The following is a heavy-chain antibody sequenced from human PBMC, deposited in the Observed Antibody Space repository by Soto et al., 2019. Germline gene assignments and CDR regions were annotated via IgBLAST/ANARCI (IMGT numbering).Heavy chain of an antibody. V-gene: IGHV1-18*01. CDR3: ARSRIAAAGPTLFDY. CDR1: GYTFTSYG. J-gene: IGHJ4*02. D-gene: IGHD6-13*01. CDR2: ISAYNGNT. Sequence: QVQLVQSGAEVKKPGASVKVSCKASGYTFTSYGISWVRQAPGQGLEWMGWISAYNGNTNYAQKLQGRVTMTTDTSTSTDYMELRSLRSDDTAVYYGARSRIAAAGPTLFDYWGQGTLVTVSS.